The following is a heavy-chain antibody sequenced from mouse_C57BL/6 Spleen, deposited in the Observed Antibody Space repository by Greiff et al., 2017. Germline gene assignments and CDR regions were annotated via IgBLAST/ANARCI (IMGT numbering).Heavy chain of an antibody. Sequence: QVQLQQSGAELVRPGASVKLSCKASGYTFTDYYINWVKQRPGQGLEWIARICPGSGNPYSNEKFKGKATLTAEKSSSPAYMQLSSRTSEDATVYFCARQVGEGYWYCDVWGTGTTVTVSS. D-gene: IGHD1-1*02. V-gene: IGHV1-76*01. CDR2: ICPGSGNP. J-gene: IGHJ1*03. CDR1: GYTFTDYY. CDR3: ARQVGEGYWYCDV.